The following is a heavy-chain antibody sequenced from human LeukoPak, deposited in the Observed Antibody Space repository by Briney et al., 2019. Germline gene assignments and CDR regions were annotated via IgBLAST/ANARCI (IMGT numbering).Heavy chain of an antibody. V-gene: IGHV3-15*05. J-gene: IGHJ5*02. D-gene: IGHD3-22*01. CDR1: GFTVSSTY. CDR3: TTEDYYDSSGYLYNWFDP. CDR2: IKSKTDGGTI. Sequence: GGSLRLSCAASGFTVSSTYMSWVRQAPGKGLEWVGRIKSKTDGGTIHYAAPVKGRFTISRDDSKNTLYLQMNSLKTEDTAVYYCTTEDYYDSSGYLYNWFDPWGQGVLVTVSS.